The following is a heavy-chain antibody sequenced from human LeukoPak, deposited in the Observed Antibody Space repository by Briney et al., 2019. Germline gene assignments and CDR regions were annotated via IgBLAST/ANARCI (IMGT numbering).Heavy chain of an antibody. Sequence: GASVKVSCKASGGTFSSYAISWVRQAPGQGLEWMGGIIPIFGTANYAQKFQGRVTITADESTSTAYMELSSLRSEDTAVYYCVRVNPFKKSSGWLYYYGMDVWGQGTTVTVSS. V-gene: IGHV1-69*13. CDR1: GGTFSSYA. CDR3: VRVNPFKKSSGWLYYYGMDV. CDR2: IIPIFGTA. D-gene: IGHD6-19*01. J-gene: IGHJ6*02.